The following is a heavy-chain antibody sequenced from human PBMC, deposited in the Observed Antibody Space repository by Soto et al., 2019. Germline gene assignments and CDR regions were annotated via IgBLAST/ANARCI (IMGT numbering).Heavy chain of an antibody. J-gene: IGHJ4*02. D-gene: IGHD6-13*01. CDR2: IYHSGST. V-gene: IGHV4-30-2*01. CDR1: GGSISSGGYS. CDR3: ASGQQLVRNY. Sequence: QLQLQESGSGLVKPSQTLSLTCAVSGGSISSGGYSWSWIRQPPGKGLEWSGYIYHSGSTYYNPSLXRXAXIXXDRSKNQVSLKLSSVTAADTAGYYCASGQQLVRNYWGQGTLVTVSS.